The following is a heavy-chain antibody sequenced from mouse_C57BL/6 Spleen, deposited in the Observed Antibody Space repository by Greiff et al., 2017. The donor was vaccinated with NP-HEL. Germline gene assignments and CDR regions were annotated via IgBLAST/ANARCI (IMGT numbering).Heavy chain of an antibody. CDR3: ARDYYGSSL. Sequence: VQLQQPGAELVKPGASVKLSCKASGYTFTSYWMQWVKQRPGQGLEWIGEIDPSDSYTNYNQKFKGKATLTVDTSSSTAYMQLSSLTSEDSAVYYCARDYYGSSLWGQGTTLTVSS. CDR1: GYTFTSYW. CDR2: IDPSDSYT. V-gene: IGHV1-50*01. D-gene: IGHD1-1*01. J-gene: IGHJ2*01.